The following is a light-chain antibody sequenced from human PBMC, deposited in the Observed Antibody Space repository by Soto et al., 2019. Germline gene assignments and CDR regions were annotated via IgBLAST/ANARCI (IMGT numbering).Light chain of an antibody. CDR1: QGLSSC. Sequence: DIQFTQSPSSLSASVGDRVTITCRVRQGLSSCLNGYRQNPGKGRKVLIYSASKLPSGVPSRFSGNGSGTDFTLTISSLQPEDVATYYGQRTYNAPRVTFGQGTRLEIK. J-gene: IGKJ5*01. CDR2: SAS. V-gene: IGKV1-27*01. CDR3: QRTYNAPRVT.